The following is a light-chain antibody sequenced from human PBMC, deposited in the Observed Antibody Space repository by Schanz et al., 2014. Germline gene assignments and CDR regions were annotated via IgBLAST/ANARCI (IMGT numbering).Light chain of an antibody. CDR2: EGS. J-gene: IGLJ3*02. Sequence: QSVLTQPASVSGSPGQSITISCTGTSSDVGSYNLVSWYQQHPGKAPKLMIYEGSKRPSGVSNRFSGSKSGNTASLTISGLQTEDEADYCCSSYTSSNTWVFGGGTKLTVL. CDR1: SSDVGSYNL. CDR3: SSYTSSNTWV. V-gene: IGLV2-14*02.